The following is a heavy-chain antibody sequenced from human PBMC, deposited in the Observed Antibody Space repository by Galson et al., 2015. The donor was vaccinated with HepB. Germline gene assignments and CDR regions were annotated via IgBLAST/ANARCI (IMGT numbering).Heavy chain of an antibody. V-gene: IGHV3-11*01. CDR2: ISTNGATT. J-gene: IGHJ4*02. Sequence: SLRLSCAASGLTFSGYTMSWVRQSPGRGLQWVSYISTNGATTYYTNSVKGRFTVARDNSKNTLFLQKTGLTADEPAIDYCARVHPEYTSGWYRQALYYFDSWGQGTLVAVSS. CDR1: GLTFSGYT. CDR3: ARVHPEYTSGWYRQALYYFDS. D-gene: IGHD6-19*01.